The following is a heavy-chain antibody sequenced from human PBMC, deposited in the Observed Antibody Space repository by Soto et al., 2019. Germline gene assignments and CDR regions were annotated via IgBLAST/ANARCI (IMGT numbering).Heavy chain of an antibody. CDR2: MYHSGST. CDR1: GGSISSGGYS. V-gene: IGHV4-30-2*03. J-gene: IGHJ4*02. CDR3: ATITIFGVVPNYFDY. D-gene: IGHD3-3*01. Sequence: PSETLSLTCAVSGGSISSGGYSWSWIRQPPGKGLEWIGYMYHSGSTYYNPSLKSRVIISVDTSKNQFSLKLSSVTAADTAVYYCATITIFGVVPNYFDYWGQGTLVTVSS.